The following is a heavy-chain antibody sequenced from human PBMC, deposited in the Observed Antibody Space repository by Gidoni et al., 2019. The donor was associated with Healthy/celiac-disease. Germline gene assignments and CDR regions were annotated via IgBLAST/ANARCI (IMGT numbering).Heavy chain of an antibody. CDR2: IYHSGST. Sequence: QVQLQESGPGLVKPSETLSLTCAVSGYSISSGYYWGWIRQPPGTGLEWIGSIYHSGSTYYHPYLKSRVPISVDTSKNQFSLKLSSVTAADTAVYYCARGGNIAVAADVPWYFDLWGRGTLVTVSS. V-gene: IGHV4-38-2*01. CDR1: GYSISSGYY. CDR3: ARGGNIAVAADVPWYFDL. J-gene: IGHJ2*01. D-gene: IGHD6-19*01.